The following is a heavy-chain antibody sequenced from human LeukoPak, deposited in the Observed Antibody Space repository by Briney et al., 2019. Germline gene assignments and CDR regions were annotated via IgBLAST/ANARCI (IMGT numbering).Heavy chain of an antibody. CDR2: ITGDSNYI. J-gene: IGHJ4*02. CDR3: VVTIFGVVF. Sequence: PGGSLRLSCAASGFTFSTYSINWVRQAPGKGLEWVSSITGDSNYIYYTDSVKGRFTISRDNAKNSLYLQMNSLRAEDTAVFYCVVTIFGVVFWGQGTLVTVSS. D-gene: IGHD3-3*01. V-gene: IGHV3-21*01. CDR1: GFTFSTYS.